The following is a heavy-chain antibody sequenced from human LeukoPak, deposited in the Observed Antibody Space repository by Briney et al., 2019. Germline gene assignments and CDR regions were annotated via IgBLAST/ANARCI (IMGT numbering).Heavy chain of an antibody. D-gene: IGHD2-2*01. J-gene: IGHJ4*02. CDR1: GYSISSGYY. Sequence: SETLSLTCTVSGYSISSGYYWGWIRQPPGKGLEWIGSIYHSGSTYYNPSLKSRVTISVDTSKNQFSLKLSSVTAADTAVYYCARGVVVPAAMDYFDYWGQGTLVTVSS. CDR2: IYHSGST. V-gene: IGHV4-38-2*02. CDR3: ARGVVVPAAMDYFDY.